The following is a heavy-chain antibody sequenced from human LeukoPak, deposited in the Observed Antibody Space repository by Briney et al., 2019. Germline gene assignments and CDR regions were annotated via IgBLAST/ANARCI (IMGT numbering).Heavy chain of an antibody. CDR2: INAGNGNT. CDR3: ARGGIVGATTVGY. CDR1: GYTFTSYA. D-gene: IGHD1-26*01. J-gene: IGHJ4*02. V-gene: IGHV1-3*01. Sequence: ASVKVSCKASGYTFTSYAMHWVRQAPGQRLEWMGWINAGNGNTKYSQKFQGRVTITRDISASTAYMELSSLRSEDTAVYYCARGGIVGATTVGYWGQGTLVTVSS.